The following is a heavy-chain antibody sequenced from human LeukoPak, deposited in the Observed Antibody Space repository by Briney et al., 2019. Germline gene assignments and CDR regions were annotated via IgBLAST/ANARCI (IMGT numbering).Heavy chain of an antibody. CDR1: GYTFTSYD. Sequence: ASVKVSCKASGYTFTSYDINWVRQATGQGLEWMGWMNPNSGNTGYAQKFQGRVTMTRNTSIGTAYMELSSLRSEDTAVYYCARARYYDILTGLYYFDYWGQGTLVTVSS. D-gene: IGHD3-9*01. V-gene: IGHV1-8*01. CDR3: ARARYYDILTGLYYFDY. CDR2: MNPNSGNT. J-gene: IGHJ4*02.